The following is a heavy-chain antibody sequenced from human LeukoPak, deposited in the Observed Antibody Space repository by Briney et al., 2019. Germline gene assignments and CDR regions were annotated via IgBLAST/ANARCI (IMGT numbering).Heavy chain of an antibody. D-gene: IGHD4-23*01. CDR2: IYSGGNT. V-gene: IGHV3-66*01. J-gene: IGHJ4*02. CDR1: GFTVSTNY. CDR3: ARDSGTTVGYFDY. Sequence: GGSLRLSCAASGFTVSTNYMSWVRQAPGRGLEWVSVIYSGGNTYYADSVKGRFTISRDNSKNTLYLQMHPLRAADTAVYYCARDSGTTVGYFDYWGQGTLVTVSS.